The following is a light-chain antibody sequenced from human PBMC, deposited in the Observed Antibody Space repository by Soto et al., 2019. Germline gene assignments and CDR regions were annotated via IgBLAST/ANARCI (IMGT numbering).Light chain of an antibody. Sequence: QSHNNLSVSPEEKANPSCRASRSVSSYLAWYQQKPGQAPRLLIYDAYNRPTDIPARFSGSGSGTDFTLTISSLEPEDFAGYYCQERSNWPLPFGQGRLLAVK. CDR3: QERSNWPLP. V-gene: IGKV3-11*01. J-gene: IGKJ5*01. CDR1: RSVSSY. CDR2: DAY.